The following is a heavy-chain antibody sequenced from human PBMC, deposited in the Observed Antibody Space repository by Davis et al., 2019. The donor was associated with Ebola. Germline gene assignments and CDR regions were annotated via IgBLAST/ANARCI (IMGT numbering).Heavy chain of an antibody. D-gene: IGHD6-19*01. CDR2: IYYSGST. CDR1: GGSISSGGYY. CDR3: ARATGYSSGWYGSWFDP. J-gene: IGHJ5*02. V-gene: IGHV4-31*03. Sequence: SETLSLTCTVSGGSISSGGYYWSWIRQHPGKGLEWIGYIYYSGSTYYNPSLKSRVTISVDTSKNQFSLKLSSVTAANTAVYYCARATGYSSGWYGSWFDPWGQGTLVTVSS.